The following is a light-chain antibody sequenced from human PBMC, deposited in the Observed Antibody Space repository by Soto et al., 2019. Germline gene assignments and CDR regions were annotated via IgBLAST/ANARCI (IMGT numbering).Light chain of an antibody. CDR1: QSISSW. CDR3: QQYNSYAS. V-gene: IGKV1-5*01. CDR2: DAS. Sequence: DIQMTQSPSTLSASVGDRVTITCRASQSISSWLAWYQQKPGKAPKLLIYDASSLESGVPSWFSGSGSDRDVTLTISSLQPGDFATYDCQQYNSYASFGQATKVDIK. J-gene: IGKJ1*01.